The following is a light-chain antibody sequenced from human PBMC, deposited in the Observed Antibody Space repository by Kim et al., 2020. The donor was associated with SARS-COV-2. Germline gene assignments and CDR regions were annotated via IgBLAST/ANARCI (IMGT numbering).Light chain of an antibody. CDR2: EDD. Sequence: TVTIACTRSTGTIASRFVQCYQQRPGSAPTTVIYEDDRRPSGVPVRFSGSLDSSSNSASLTISGLKSEDEADYYCQSSDSNSNWVFGGGTKVTVL. J-gene: IGLJ3*02. CDR1: TGTIASRF. CDR3: QSSDSNSNWV. V-gene: IGLV6-57*03.